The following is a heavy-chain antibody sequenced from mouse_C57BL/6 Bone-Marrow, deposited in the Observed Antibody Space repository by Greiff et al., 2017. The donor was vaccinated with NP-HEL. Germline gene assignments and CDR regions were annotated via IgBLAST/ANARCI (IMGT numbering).Heavy chain of an antibody. V-gene: IGHV1-81*01. Sequence: QVQLQQSGAELARPGASVKLSCKASGYTFTSYGISWVKQRTGQGLEWIGEIYPRSGSTYYNEKFKGKATLTADKSSSTAYMELRSLTSEDSAVYFCARAPYWYAMDYWGQGTSVTVSS. D-gene: IGHD6-5*01. CDR1: GYTFTSYG. CDR3: ARAPYWYAMDY. CDR2: IYPRSGST. J-gene: IGHJ4*01.